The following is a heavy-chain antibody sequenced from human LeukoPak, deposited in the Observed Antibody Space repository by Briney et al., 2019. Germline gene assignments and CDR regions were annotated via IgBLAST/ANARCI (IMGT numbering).Heavy chain of an antibody. Sequence: GASVTVSCKASGYTFTGYYMHWVRQAPGQGLEWMGWINPNSGGTNYAQKFQGRVTMTRDTSISTAYMELSGLRSDDTAVYYCARLANRFFPLLYWGQGTLVTVSS. V-gene: IGHV1-2*02. J-gene: IGHJ4*02. D-gene: IGHD3-3*01. CDR3: ARLANRFFPLLY. CDR1: GYTFTGYY. CDR2: INPNSGGT.